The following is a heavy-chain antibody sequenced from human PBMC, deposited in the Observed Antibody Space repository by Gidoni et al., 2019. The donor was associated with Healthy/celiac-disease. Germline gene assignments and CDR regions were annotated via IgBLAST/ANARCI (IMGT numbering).Heavy chain of an antibody. J-gene: IGHJ4*02. Sequence: DGLEWIGEINHSGSTNYNPSLKSRVTISVDTSKNQFSLKLSSVTAADTAVYYCARGGGYYPNFDYWGQGTLVTVSS. CDR3: ARGGGYYPNFDY. D-gene: IGHD3-3*01. V-gene: IGHV4-34*01. CDR2: INHSGST.